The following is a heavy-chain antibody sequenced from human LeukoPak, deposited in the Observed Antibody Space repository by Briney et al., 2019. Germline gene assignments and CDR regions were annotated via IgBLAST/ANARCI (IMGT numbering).Heavy chain of an antibody. D-gene: IGHD3-3*01. CDR1: GFTFSNVW. J-gene: IGHJ5*01. CDR3: TTDFWSGYFGS. V-gene: IGHV3-15*01. Sequence: GGSLRLSCAASGFTFSNVWMIWVRQAPGKGLEWVGRIKTKTAGGTTDYAAAVKGRFTISRNHSKNMVYLKMTSLNIADKDVSYCTTDFWSGYFGSWGQGTLVTVSS. CDR2: IKTKTAGGTT.